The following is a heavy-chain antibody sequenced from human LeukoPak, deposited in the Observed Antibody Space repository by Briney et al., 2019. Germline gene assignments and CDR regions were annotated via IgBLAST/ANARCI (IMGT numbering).Heavy chain of an antibody. CDR2: TYYRSKWYN. J-gene: IGHJ6*02. CDR1: GDSVSSNSAA. V-gene: IGHV6-1*01. Sequence: SQTLSLTCALSGDSVSSNSAAWNWIRQSPSRGLEWLGRTYYRSKWYNDYAVSVKSRITINPDTSKNQFSLQLNSVTPEDTAVYYCARAPHADSSGYYLYYYYYYGMDVWGQGTTVTVSS. D-gene: IGHD3-22*01. CDR3: ARAPHADSSGYYLYYYYYYGMDV.